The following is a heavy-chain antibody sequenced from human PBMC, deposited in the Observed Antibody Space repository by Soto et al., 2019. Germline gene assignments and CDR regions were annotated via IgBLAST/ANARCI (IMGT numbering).Heavy chain of an antibody. D-gene: IGHD3-10*01. CDR1: GGTFNTYA. V-gene: IGHV1-69*19. CDR3: AREVQVHAPAFVY. Sequence: QVQLVQSGAEMKKRGSSVMVSCQSSGGTFNTYAMNWVRQAPGQGPEWMGDISPMFGAANYAPKFQGRVTIPADESTGTSYMQLCSLTSEDPALYFCAREVQVHAPAFVYWGQGTLVTVSS. CDR2: ISPMFGAA. J-gene: IGHJ4*02.